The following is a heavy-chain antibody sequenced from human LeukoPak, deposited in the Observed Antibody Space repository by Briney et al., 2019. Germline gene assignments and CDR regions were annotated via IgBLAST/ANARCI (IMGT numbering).Heavy chain of an antibody. D-gene: IGHD3-22*01. J-gene: IGHJ4*02. Sequence: SETLSLTCTVSGGSISSSRDCWAWIRQPPGTGLEWIANIYYSGSTYYSPSLKSRVTISVDTSKNQFSLKLSSVTAADTAVYYCARVTGYMIEDYFDYWGQGTLVTVSS. CDR1: GGSISSSRDC. CDR3: ARVTGYMIEDYFDY. CDR2: IYYSGST. V-gene: IGHV4-39*07.